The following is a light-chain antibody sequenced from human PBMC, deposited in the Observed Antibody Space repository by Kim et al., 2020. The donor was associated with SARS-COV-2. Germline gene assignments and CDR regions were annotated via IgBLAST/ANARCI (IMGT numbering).Light chain of an antibody. Sequence: NFMLTQPHSVSESPGKTVTIFCTGSSGSIASNYVQWYQQRPGSAPTTVIYEDNQRPSGVPDRFSGSIDSSSNSASLTISGLKTEDEADYYCQSYDSSNQVFGGGTQLTVL. V-gene: IGLV6-57*02. J-gene: IGLJ3*02. CDR2: EDN. CDR1: SGSIASNY. CDR3: QSYDSSNQV.